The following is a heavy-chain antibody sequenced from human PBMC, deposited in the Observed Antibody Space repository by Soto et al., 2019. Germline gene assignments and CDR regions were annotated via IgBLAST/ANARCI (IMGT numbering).Heavy chain of an antibody. V-gene: IGHV3-23*01. D-gene: IGHD3-22*01. Sequence: GGSLRLSCAASGFTFSSYAMSWVRQAPGKGLEWVSTISASGGSTYYADSVKGRFTISRDNSKNTLYLQLNSLRAEDTAVYYCAKDSHVDYYDSSGVAYGMDVWGQGTTVTVSS. J-gene: IGHJ6*02. CDR1: GFTFSSYA. CDR3: AKDSHVDYYDSSGVAYGMDV. CDR2: ISASGGST.